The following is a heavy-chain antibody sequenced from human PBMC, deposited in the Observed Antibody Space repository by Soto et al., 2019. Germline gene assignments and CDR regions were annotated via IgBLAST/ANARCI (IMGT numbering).Heavy chain of an antibody. Sequence: SETLSLTCTVSGGSISSGGYYWSWIRQHPGKGLEWIGYTYYSGSTYYNPSLKSRVTISVDTSKNQFSLKLSSVTAADTAVYYCARGGTMVRGVTHYNWFDPWGQGTLVTVSS. D-gene: IGHD3-10*01. J-gene: IGHJ5*02. V-gene: IGHV4-31*03. CDR3: ARGGTMVRGVTHYNWFDP. CDR2: TYYSGST. CDR1: GGSISSGGYY.